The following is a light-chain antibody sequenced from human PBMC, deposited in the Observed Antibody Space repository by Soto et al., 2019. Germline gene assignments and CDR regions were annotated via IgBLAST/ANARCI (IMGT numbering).Light chain of an antibody. CDR2: GAS. J-gene: IGKJ3*01. CDR1: QSVSSSY. CDR3: QQYGSSPLT. Sequence: EIVLTQSPGTLSLSPGERATLSCRASQSVSSSYLAWYQQKPGQAPRLLIYGASSRATGIPDRFSGSGSGTEFSLTISRLEPGDFAVYYCQQYGSSPLTFGPGTKVDIK. V-gene: IGKV3-20*01.